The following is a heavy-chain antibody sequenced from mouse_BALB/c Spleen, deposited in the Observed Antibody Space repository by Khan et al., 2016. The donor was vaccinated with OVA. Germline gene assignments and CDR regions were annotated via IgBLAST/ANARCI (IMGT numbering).Heavy chain of an antibody. J-gene: IGHJ2*01. D-gene: IGHD1-1*01. CDR3: ATSYFYGYYFDY. CDR2: ISGDSNTI. Sequence: EVELVESGGDLVQPGGSRKLSCAASGFTFSSYGMHWVRQAPEKGLEWVAYISGDSNTIYYADTVKGRFTIPRDNPRNTLFLQMTSLMSEDTAMYYCATSYFYGYYFDYWGPGTTLTVSS. CDR1: GFTFSSYG. V-gene: IGHV5-17*02.